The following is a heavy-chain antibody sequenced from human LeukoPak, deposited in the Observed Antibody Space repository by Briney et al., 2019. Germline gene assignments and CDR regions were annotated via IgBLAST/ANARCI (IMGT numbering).Heavy chain of an antibody. CDR2: IVGNGGGI. D-gene: IGHD5-24*01. V-gene: IGHV3-23*01. J-gene: IGHJ4*02. CDR1: GCTFSTYA. CDR3: AKDRIPDGKYSIDF. Sequence: GGSLRLSCAASGCTFSTYAMNWVRQAPGKGLEWVSVIVGNGGGIHYADSVKGRFIISRDNYKSTLYLQMNSLRAEDTAVYYCAKDRIPDGKYSIDFWGQGTLVAISS.